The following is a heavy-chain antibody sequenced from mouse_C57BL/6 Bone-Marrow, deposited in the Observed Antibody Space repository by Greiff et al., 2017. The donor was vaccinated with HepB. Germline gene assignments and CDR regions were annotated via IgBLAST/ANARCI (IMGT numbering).Heavy chain of an antibody. V-gene: IGHV1-55*01. Sequence: VQLQQPGAELVKPGASVKMSCKASGYTFTSYWITWVKQRPGQGLEWIGDIYPGSGSTNYNEKFKSKATLTVDTSASTAYMQLSSLTSEDSAVYYCAREETAQATSYWGQGTTLTVSS. D-gene: IGHD3-2*02. J-gene: IGHJ2*01. CDR1: GYTFTSYW. CDR3: AREETAQATSY. CDR2: IYPGSGST.